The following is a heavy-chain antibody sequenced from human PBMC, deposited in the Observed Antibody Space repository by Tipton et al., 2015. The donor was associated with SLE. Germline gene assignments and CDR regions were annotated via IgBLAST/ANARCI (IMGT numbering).Heavy chain of an antibody. CDR1: GYTFTTYG. V-gene: IGHV1-18*01. CDR2: ISTYNGNT. CDR3: ARVRVEWWPHYMDV. J-gene: IGHJ6*03. D-gene: IGHD3-3*01. Sequence: QSGAEVKKPGASVRVSCKASGYTFTTYGISWVRQAPGQGLEWMGWISTYNGNTNYAQKLQGRVTMTSDTSTSTAYMELRSLRSDDTAIYYCARVRVEWWPHYMDVWGKGTTVTVSS.